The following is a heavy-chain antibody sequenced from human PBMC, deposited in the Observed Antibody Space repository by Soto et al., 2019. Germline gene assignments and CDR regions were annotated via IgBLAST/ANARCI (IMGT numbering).Heavy chain of an antibody. CDR1: GGSIINAAYS. Sequence: PSETLSLTCTFSGGSIINAAYSWSWIRQPPGKGLEWIGYIYPSGMPFYNPSLRSRVTISIDRSNDQFSLNLKSVTAADTAVYYCARTLIWFGEDTFDYWGQGTLVTVSS. CDR2: IYPSGMP. D-gene: IGHD3-10*01. CDR3: ARTLIWFGEDTFDY. J-gene: IGHJ4*02. V-gene: IGHV4-30-2*01.